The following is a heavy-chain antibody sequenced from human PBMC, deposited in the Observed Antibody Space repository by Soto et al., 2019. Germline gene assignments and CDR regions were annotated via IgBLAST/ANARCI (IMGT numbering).Heavy chain of an antibody. CDR2: FYSGGST. J-gene: IGHJ3*02. Sequence: GGSLRLSCAASGFTVTRNYMSWVRQAPGKGLEWVSVFYSGGSTYYADSVKGRFTISRDNSKNTLYIQMNSLRAEDTAVYYCARVLQYAVYAFDIWGQGTMVTVSS. CDR3: ARVLQYAVYAFDI. CDR1: GFTVTRNY. V-gene: IGHV3-66*01. D-gene: IGHD2-2*01.